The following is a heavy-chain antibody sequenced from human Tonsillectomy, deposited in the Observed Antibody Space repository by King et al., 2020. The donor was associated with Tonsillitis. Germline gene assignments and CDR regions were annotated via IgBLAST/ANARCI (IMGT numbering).Heavy chain of an antibody. CDR2: IYYSGST. V-gene: IGHV4-30-4*01. Sequence: QLQESGPGLVKPSQTLSLTCTVSGGSISSGDYYWSWIRQPPGKGLGWIGYIYYSGSTYYNPSLKSRVTISVDTSKNQFSLKLSSVTAADTAVYYCAQRVGFGEFLPYGMDVWGQGTTVTVSS. J-gene: IGHJ6*02. CDR3: AQRVGFGEFLPYGMDV. D-gene: IGHD3-10*01. CDR1: GGSISSGDYY.